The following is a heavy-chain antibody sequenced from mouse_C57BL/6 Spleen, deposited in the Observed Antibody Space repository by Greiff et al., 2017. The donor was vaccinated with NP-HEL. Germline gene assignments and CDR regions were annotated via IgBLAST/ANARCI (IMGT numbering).Heavy chain of an antibody. CDR3: ARDGNYDIDY. CDR2: ISYDGSN. V-gene: IGHV3-6*01. CDR1: GYSITSGYY. D-gene: IGHD2-1*01. Sequence: EVQLQQSGPGLVKPSQSLSLTCSVTGYSITSGYYWNWIRQFPGNKLEWMGYISYDGSNNYNPSLKNRISITRDTSKNQLFLKLKSVTTEDTATYYCARDGNYDIDYWGQGTTLTVSS. J-gene: IGHJ2*01.